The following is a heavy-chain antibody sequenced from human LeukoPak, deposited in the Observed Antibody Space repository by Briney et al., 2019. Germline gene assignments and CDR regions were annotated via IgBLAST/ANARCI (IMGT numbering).Heavy chain of an antibody. D-gene: IGHD3-22*01. Sequence: GASVKVSCKVSGYTLTELSMHWVRQAPGKGLEWMGGFDPEDGETIYAQKFQGRVTMTEDTSTDTAYMELRSLRSDDTAVYYFARDPYDSSGQGVLLYAYWGQGTLVTVSS. CDR3: ARDPYDSSGQGVLLYAY. J-gene: IGHJ4*02. V-gene: IGHV1-24*01. CDR2: FDPEDGET. CDR1: GYTLTELS.